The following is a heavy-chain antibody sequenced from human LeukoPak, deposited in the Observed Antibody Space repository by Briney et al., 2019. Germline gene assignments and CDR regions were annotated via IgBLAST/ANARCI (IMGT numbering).Heavy chain of an antibody. J-gene: IGHJ4*02. Sequence: ASVKVSCKASGYTFTGYYMHWVRQAPGQGLEWMGWINPNSGGTNYAQKLQGRVTMTRDTSISTAYMELSRLRSDDTAVYYCARGRLRAVAGRTSDYWAREPWSPSPQ. V-gene: IGHV1-2*02. CDR3: ARGRLRAVAGRTSDY. CDR2: INPNSGGT. CDR1: GYTFTGYY. D-gene: IGHD6-19*01.